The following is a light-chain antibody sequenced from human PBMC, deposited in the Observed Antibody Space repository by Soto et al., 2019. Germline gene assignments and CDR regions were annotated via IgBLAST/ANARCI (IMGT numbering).Light chain of an antibody. CDR2: DVS. CDR3: CSYAGSDTVL. J-gene: IGLJ2*01. CDR1: SSDVGGYKY. V-gene: IGLV2-11*01. Sequence: QSVLTQPRPVSGSPGQSVTISCTGTSSDVGGYKYVSWYQQHPGKVPNLIIYDVSERPSGVPDRFSGSKSGNTASLSISGLQAEDEADYYCCSYAGSDTVLFGGGTKLTVL.